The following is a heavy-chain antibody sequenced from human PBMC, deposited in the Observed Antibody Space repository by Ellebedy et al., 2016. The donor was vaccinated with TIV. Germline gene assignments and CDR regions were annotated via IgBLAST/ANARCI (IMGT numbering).Heavy chain of an antibody. CDR1: GINFTSST. V-gene: IGHV3-48*02. J-gene: IGHJ3*01. Sequence: PGGSLRLSCAASGINFTSSTMNWVRQSPTKGLEWVAYISSNSRTIFYAGSVKCLFTISRDNAQNSLFLQMNSLGDDDSAVYYCASEKLGTYRSDAFEFWGLGTMVSVSS. D-gene: IGHD7-27*01. CDR2: ISSNSRTI. CDR3: ASEKLGTYRSDAFEF.